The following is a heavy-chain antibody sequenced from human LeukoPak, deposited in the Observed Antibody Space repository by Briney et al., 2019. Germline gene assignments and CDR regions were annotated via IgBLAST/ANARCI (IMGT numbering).Heavy chain of an antibody. D-gene: IGHD5-18*01. J-gene: IGHJ4*02. CDR1: GFTFSSYW. CDR2: IKQDGSEK. Sequence: QTGGSLRLSCAASGFTFSSYWMSWVRQAPGKGLEWVANIKQDGSEKYYVDSVKGRFTISRDNAKNSLYLQMNSLRAEDTAVYYCAREGDTATQRGYYFDYWGQGTLVTVSS. CDR3: AREGDTATQRGYYFDY. V-gene: IGHV3-7*01.